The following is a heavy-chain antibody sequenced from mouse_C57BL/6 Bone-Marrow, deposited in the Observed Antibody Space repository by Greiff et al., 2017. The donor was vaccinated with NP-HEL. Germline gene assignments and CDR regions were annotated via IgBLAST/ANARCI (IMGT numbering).Heavy chain of an antibody. CDR2: IDPSDSYT. CDR3: ARRGYDYDEFAY. J-gene: IGHJ3*01. V-gene: IGHV1-50*01. CDR1: GYTFTSYW. Sequence: QVQLQQPGAELVKPGASVKLSCKASGYTFTSYWMQWVKQRPGQGLEWIGEIDPSDSYTNYNQKFKGKATLTVDTSSSTAYMQLSSLTSEDSAVYYCARRGYDYDEFAYWGQGTLVTVSA. D-gene: IGHD2-4*01.